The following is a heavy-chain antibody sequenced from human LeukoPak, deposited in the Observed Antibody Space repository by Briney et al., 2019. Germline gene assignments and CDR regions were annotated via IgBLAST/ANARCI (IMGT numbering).Heavy chain of an antibody. CDR3: ARQSLSYDSSGYYFPS. D-gene: IGHD3-22*01. CDR2: IYYSGST. Sequence: SETLSLTCTVSGGSISSYYWSWIRQPPGKGLGWIGYIYYSGSTNYNPSLKSRVTISVDTSKNQFSLKLSSVTAADTAVYYCARQSLSYDSSGYYFPSWGQGTLVTVSS. CDR1: GGSISSYY. V-gene: IGHV4-59*08. J-gene: IGHJ5*02.